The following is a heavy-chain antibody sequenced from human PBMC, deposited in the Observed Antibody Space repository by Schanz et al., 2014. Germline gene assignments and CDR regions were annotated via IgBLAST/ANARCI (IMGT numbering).Heavy chain of an antibody. J-gene: IGHJ6*02. D-gene: IGHD2-2*01. CDR1: GYIFGSHG. V-gene: IGHV1-18*01. Sequence: QVQLVQSGGEVKKPGASVKLSCKASGYIFGSHGMTWVRQAPGQGPELMGWINAHTGNTQYAQKFQGRVIMTEDTSTDTAYVEVSRLTSEDTGVYYCATETSRTWFYNDVDVWGQGTTVNVSS. CDR2: INAHTGNT. CDR3: ATETSRTWFYNDVDV.